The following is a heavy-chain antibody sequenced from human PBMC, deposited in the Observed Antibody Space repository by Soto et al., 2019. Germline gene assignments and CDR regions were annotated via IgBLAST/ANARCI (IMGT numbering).Heavy chain of an antibody. CDR1: GGSISSSSYY. Sequence: QLQLQESGPGLVKPSETLSLTYTVSGGSISSSSYYWGWIRQPPGKGLEWIGSIYYSGSTYYNPSLKSRVTISVDTSKNQFSLKLSSVTAADTAVYYCARFRGLPNWFDPWGQGTLVTVSS. CDR3: ARFRGLPNWFDP. J-gene: IGHJ5*02. D-gene: IGHD3-10*01. V-gene: IGHV4-39*01. CDR2: IYYSGST.